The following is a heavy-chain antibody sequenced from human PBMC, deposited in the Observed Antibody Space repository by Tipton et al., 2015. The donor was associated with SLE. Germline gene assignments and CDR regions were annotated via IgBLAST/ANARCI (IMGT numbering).Heavy chain of an antibody. CDR1: GGSISSYF. D-gene: IGHD2-2*02. J-gene: IGHJ1*01. V-gene: IGHV4-4*07. CDR2: IYTSGST. CDR3: ARGFLYDGFQV. Sequence: TLSLTCTVSGGSISSYFWSWIRQPPGKGLEWIGRIYTSGSTNYNPSLKSRVTISVDTSKNQFSLKLTSVTPEDTAVYYCARGFLYDGFQVWGQGTLVTVSS.